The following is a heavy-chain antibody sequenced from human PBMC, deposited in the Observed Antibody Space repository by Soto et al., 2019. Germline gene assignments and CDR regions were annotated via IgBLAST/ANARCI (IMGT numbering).Heavy chain of an antibody. J-gene: IGHJ4*02. CDR2: ISSSSSTI. Sequence: EVQLVESGGGLVQPGGSLRLSCAASGFTFSSYSMNWVRQAPGKGLEWVSYISSSSSTIYYADSVKGRFTIYRDNAKNSLYLQMNSLRDEDTAVYYCARGSSRLVAREFDYWGQGTLVTVSS. V-gene: IGHV3-48*02. D-gene: IGHD3-22*01. CDR3: ARGSSRLVAREFDY. CDR1: GFTFSSYS.